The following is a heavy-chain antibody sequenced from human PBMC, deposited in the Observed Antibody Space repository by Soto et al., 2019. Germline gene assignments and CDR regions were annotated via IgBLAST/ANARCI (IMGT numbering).Heavy chain of an antibody. CDR3: LNGTGSNGFYS. J-gene: IGHJ5*01. CDR2: TYYRSKWYI. CDR1: GDSGPNHSAV. V-gene: IGHV6-1*01. Sequence: PSQTRALTCGTAGDSGPNHSAVWYWIRHSPSRGLEWLGRTYYRSKWYIDYAVSVKSRITINPDISNNQVSLHLNSVTPDDTAAYFCLNGTGSNGFYSRSQGASVPVSS. D-gene: IGHD1-1*01.